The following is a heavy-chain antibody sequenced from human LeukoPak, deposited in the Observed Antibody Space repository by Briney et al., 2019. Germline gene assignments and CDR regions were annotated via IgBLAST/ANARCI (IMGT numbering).Heavy chain of an antibody. CDR3: VRGGYGPDY. D-gene: IGHD5-12*01. V-gene: IGHV3-7*03. CDR1: GFTFSSYG. CDR2: IKQDGSVK. J-gene: IGHJ4*02. Sequence: GGSLRLSCAASGFTFSSYGMSWVRQAPGKGLEWVANIKQDGSVKNYVDSVKGRFTISRDNAKNSLYLQMNSLRADDTAMYYCVRGGYGPDYWGQGTLVTVSS.